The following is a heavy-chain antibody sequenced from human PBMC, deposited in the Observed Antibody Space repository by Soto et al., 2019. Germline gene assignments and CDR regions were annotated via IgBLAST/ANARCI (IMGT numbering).Heavy chain of an antibody. CDR3: AKEGKYCSSTTCYQYFDY. Sequence: EVQLLESGGGLVQPGGSLRLSCAASRFTFSSYAMTWVRQAPGKGLEWVSAISGSGGSTNYADSVKGRFTISRDNSMNTLYLQMNSLIADDTAVYYCAKEGKYCSSTTCYQYFDYWGQGTLVTVSS. V-gene: IGHV3-23*01. CDR2: ISGSGGST. J-gene: IGHJ4*02. D-gene: IGHD2-2*01. CDR1: RFTFSSYA.